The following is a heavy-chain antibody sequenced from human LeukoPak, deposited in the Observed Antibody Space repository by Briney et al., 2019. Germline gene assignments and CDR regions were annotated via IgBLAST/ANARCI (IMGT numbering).Heavy chain of an antibody. V-gene: IGHV4-31*03. D-gene: IGHD5-12*01. CDR2: IYYSGST. CDR1: GGSISSGGYY. CDR3: ARDGGSGYDFENWFDP. J-gene: IGHJ5*02. Sequence: PSETLSLTCTVSGGSISSGGYYWSWIRQHPGKGLEWIGYIYYSGSTYYNPSLKSRVTISVDTSKNQFSLKLSSVTAADTAVYYCARDGGSGYDFENWFDPWGQGTLVTVSS.